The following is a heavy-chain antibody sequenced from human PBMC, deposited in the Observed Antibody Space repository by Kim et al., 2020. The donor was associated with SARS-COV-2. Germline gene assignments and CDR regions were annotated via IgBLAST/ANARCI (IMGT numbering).Heavy chain of an antibody. CDR2: TTRDGDGS. J-gene: IGHJ4*02. CDR1: GFTFSDYA. D-gene: IGHD3-10*01. Sequence: GGSLRLSYSASGFTFSDYAIHWVRRAPGMGLQYVSATTRDGDGSFFADSVKDRFTIFRYNSKNTLFLQMSGLRIEDTAIYYCVRYGRNYGAVHWGQGTLVSVS. V-gene: IGHV3-64D*06. CDR3: VRYGRNYGAVH.